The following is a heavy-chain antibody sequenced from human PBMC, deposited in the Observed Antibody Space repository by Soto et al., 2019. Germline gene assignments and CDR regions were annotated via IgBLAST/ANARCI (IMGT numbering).Heavy chain of an antibody. V-gene: IGHV4-31*03. CDR1: GSSISSGGYY. J-gene: IGHJ4*02. Sequence: QVQLQESGPGLVKPSQTLSLTCTVSGSSISSGGYYWSWVRQHPGKGLEWIGYIYIYYSGNTYYNSSLKSRVTISGDTSKNQFSLELSSVTAADTAVYFCARGAGSLDYWGQGTLVTVSS. D-gene: IGHD3-10*01. CDR3: ARGAGSLDY. CDR2: IYYSGNT.